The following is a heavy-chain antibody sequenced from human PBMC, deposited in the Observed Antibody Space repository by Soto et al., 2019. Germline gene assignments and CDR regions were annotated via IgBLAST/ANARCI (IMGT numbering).Heavy chain of an antibody. Sequence: QVQLVESGGGVVQPGRSLRLSCAASGFTFSSYGMHWVRQAPGKGLEWVAVIWYDGSNKYYADSVKGRFTISRDNSKNTLYLQMNSLRAEDTAVYYCARDSGIAARNDNFDYWGQGTLVTVSS. CDR1: GFTFSSYG. V-gene: IGHV3-33*01. J-gene: IGHJ4*02. CDR3: ARDSGIAARNDNFDY. D-gene: IGHD6-6*01. CDR2: IWYDGSNK.